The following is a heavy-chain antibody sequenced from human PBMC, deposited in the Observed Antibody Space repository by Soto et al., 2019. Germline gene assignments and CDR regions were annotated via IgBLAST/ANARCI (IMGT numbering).Heavy chain of an antibody. J-gene: IGHJ2*01. CDR2: ISGSGGNT. Sequence: GSLRLSCAASGFTFSNYAMSWVRQAPGKGLEWVSAISGSGGNTYYADSVKGRFTISRDNSKNTLYLQMNSLRAEDTAVYYCATHTAMVGSYWYFDLWGRGTLVTVSS. CDR3: ATHTAMVGSYWYFDL. CDR1: GFTFSNYA. V-gene: IGHV3-23*01. D-gene: IGHD5-18*01.